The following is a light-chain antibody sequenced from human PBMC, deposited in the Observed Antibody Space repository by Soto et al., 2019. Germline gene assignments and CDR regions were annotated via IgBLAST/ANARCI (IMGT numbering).Light chain of an antibody. CDR3: QQYNIYSRT. V-gene: IGKV1-5*03. Sequence: DIQMTQSPSTLSASVGDRVTITCRASQSISTWLAWYQQKPGKAPKVLIYKASSLESGVPSRFSGSGSGTEFTLTTSSLQPDDFATYYCQQYNIYSRTFGQGNMV. CDR2: KAS. J-gene: IGKJ1*01. CDR1: QSISTW.